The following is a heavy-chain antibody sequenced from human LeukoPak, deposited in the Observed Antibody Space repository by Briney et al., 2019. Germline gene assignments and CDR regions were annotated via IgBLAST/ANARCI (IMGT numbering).Heavy chain of an antibody. J-gene: IGHJ4*02. CDR2: INPSDGST. CDR3: AKDGAPYGSGSYLLFCYFDY. Sequence: ASVKVSCKASGYTFTSYYMHWVRQAPGQGLEWMGIINPSDGSTSYAQKFQGRVTMTRDMSTSTAYMELSSLRSEDTAVYYCAKDGAPYGSGSYLLFCYFDYWGQGTLVTVSS. CDR1: GYTFTSYY. D-gene: IGHD3-10*01. V-gene: IGHV1-46*01.